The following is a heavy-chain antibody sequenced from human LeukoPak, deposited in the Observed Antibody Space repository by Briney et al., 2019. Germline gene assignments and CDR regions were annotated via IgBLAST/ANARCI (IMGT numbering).Heavy chain of an antibody. CDR2: ISSSSSNK. Sequence: GGSLRLSCAASGFPFSRYSMNWVRQAPGEGPEWVSSISSSSSNKDYVDSVKGRFTVSRDNAKNSLYLQMNSLRAEDTAVYFCARDQVVERTGVDYWGQGTPVTVSS. V-gene: IGHV3-21*04. CDR3: ARDQVVERTGVDY. D-gene: IGHD1-1*01. CDR1: GFPFSRYS. J-gene: IGHJ4*02.